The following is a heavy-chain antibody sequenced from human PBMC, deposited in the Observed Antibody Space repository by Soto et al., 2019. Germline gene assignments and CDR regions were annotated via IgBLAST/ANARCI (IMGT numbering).Heavy chain of an antibody. D-gene: IGHD3-10*01. V-gene: IGHV4-30-4*01. CDR2: ILYSEKN. J-gene: IGHJ6*02. CDR1: GDSITNSDYY. CDR3: VRDRGTTLRMDV. Sequence: SETLSLTCTVSGDSITNSDYYWNWIRQSPGKGLEWIGNILYSEKNYYNPSLKSRVTISLDTSKNQFSLKVNSVTAADTAVYYCVRDRGTTLRMDVWGQGTTVTVSS.